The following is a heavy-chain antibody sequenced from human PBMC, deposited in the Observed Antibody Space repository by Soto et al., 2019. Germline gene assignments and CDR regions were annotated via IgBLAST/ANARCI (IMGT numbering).Heavy chain of an antibody. J-gene: IGHJ5*02. Sequence: SVKVSCKASGCTFSSYAISWVRQAPGQGLEWMGGIIPIFGTANYAQKFQGRVTITADESTSTAYMELSSLRSEDTAVYYCARVVATIRNWFDPWGQGTLVTVSS. CDR1: GCTFSSYA. D-gene: IGHD5-12*01. V-gene: IGHV1-69*13. CDR2: IIPIFGTA. CDR3: ARVVATIRNWFDP.